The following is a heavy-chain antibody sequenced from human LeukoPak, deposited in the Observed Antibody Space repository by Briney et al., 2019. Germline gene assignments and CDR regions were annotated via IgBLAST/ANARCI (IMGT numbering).Heavy chain of an antibody. V-gene: IGHV3-48*03. CDR3: ARPAHVGYYFDY. CDR1: GCSISSYE. CDR2: ISSSGRTI. J-gene: IGHJ4*02. Sequence: PAETLTLTCTASGCSISSYEWNWVRQPPGKGLVWVSYISSSGRTIYYADAVKGRVTISRDNAKNSLNLQMSSLRVEDTAVYYCARPAHVGYYFDYWGQGTLVTVSS. D-gene: IGHD1-26*01.